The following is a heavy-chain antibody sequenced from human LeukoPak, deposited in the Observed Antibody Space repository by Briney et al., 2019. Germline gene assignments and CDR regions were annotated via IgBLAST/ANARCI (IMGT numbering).Heavy chain of an antibody. D-gene: IGHD2-2*01. CDR1: GFTFSSYG. V-gene: IGHV3-30*02. J-gene: IGHJ4*02. CDR3: AKDLPAAYFDY. Sequence: PGGSLRLSCAASGFTFSSYGMHWVRQAPGKGLEWVAFIRSDGSTKYYADSMKGRFTISRDNSKNTLYLQMSSLRAEDTAVYYCAKDLPAAYFDYWGQGTLVTVSS. CDR2: IRSDGSTK.